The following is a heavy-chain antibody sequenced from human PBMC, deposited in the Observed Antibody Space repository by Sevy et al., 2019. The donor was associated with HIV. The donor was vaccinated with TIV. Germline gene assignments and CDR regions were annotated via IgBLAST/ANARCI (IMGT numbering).Heavy chain of an antibody. V-gene: IGHV3-30-3*01. CDR1: GFTFSHYA. CDR3: WRDYIVATMQGYLDY. D-gene: IGHD5-12*01. Sequence: GGSLRLSCAASGFTFSHYAMHWVRQAPGKGLEWVAVISYDGSEKNYADSVKGRFTISRDNSKNTLFLLMNSLTVEDTAVYYCWRDYIVATMQGYLDYWGQGTLVTVSS. CDR2: ISYDGSEK. J-gene: IGHJ4*02.